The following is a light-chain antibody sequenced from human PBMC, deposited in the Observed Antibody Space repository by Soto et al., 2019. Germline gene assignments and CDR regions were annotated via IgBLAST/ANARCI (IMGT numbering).Light chain of an antibody. J-gene: IGKJ1*01. CDR1: HSISTW. CDR2: DAS. Sequence: DIQMTQSPSNLSASVGDRVTITCRASHSISTWLAWYQQKPGKAPKLLIYDASTLETGVPSRFSGGGSGSQFTLTFSSLQPDDSATYYCQQYNHYSPAFGQGTKVELK. V-gene: IGKV1-5*01. CDR3: QQYNHYSPA.